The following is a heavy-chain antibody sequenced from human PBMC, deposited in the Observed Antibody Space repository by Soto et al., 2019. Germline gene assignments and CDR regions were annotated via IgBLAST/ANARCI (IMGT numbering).Heavy chain of an antibody. J-gene: IGHJ4*02. Sequence: GGSLRLSCAASGFTFSSYAMSWVRQAPGKGLEWVSAISGSGGSTYYADSVKGRFTISRDNSKNTLYLQMNSLRAEDTAVYYCAKMSGVFCTNGVCYAPFDYWGQGXLVTVYS. D-gene: IGHD2-8*01. CDR1: GFTFSSYA. CDR2: ISGSGGST. CDR3: AKMSGVFCTNGVCYAPFDY. V-gene: IGHV3-23*01.